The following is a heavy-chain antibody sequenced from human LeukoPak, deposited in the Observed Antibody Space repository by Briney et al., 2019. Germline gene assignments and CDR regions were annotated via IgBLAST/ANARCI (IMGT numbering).Heavy chain of an antibody. CDR3: AKATSYYDSSGYQD. V-gene: IGHV3-23*01. Sequence: GGSLRLSCAASGFTFSSYAMSWVRQAPGKGLEWVSAISGSGGSTYYADSVKGRFTISRDNSENTLYLQMNSLRAEDTAVYYCAKATSYYDSSGYQDWGQGTLVTVSS. D-gene: IGHD3-22*01. CDR2: ISGSGGST. CDR1: GFTFSSYA. J-gene: IGHJ4*02.